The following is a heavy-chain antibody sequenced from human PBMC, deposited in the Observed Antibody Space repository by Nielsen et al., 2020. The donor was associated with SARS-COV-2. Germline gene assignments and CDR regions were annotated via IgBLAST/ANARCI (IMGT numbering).Heavy chain of an antibody. J-gene: IGHJ4*02. Sequence: SETLSLTCGVSGVSISSGDSSWNWIRQPPGKGLEWIGLIYHTGSTNYNPSLKSRVTISVDKSKNQFSLKLSSVTAADTAVYYCARVSGDGGGDYWGQGTLVTVSS. CDR1: GVSISSGDSS. CDR2: IYHTGST. D-gene: IGHD3-16*01. V-gene: IGHV4-30-2*01. CDR3: ARVSGDGGGDY.